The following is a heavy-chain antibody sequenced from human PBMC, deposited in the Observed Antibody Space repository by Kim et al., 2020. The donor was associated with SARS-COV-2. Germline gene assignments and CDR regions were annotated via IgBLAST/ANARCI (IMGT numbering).Heavy chain of an antibody. CDR3: ARDAITAYFDY. D-gene: IGHD1-20*01. CDR2: ISYDGSNQ. CDR1: GFTFSNYA. Sequence: GGSLRLSCAASGFTFSNYAMHWVRQAPGKGLEWVAVISYDGSNQWYADSVKGRFTISRDNYNTLYLQINRLRTDDTAIYYCARDAITAYFDYWGQGTLVTVSS. J-gene: IGHJ4*02. V-gene: IGHV3-30-3*01.